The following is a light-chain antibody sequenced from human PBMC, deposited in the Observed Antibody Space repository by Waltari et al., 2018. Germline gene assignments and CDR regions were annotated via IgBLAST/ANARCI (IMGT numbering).Light chain of an antibody. CDR3: QQNSNVPPT. Sequence: DIEMTQSPLSLSASVGDRVIITCRASQSIGPYINWYQQKPGTAPKLLIYDASILQTGVPSKFSGSGSGTVFTLTISSLQPEDFATYYCQQNSNVPPTFGLGTKVEIK. CDR1: QSIGPY. CDR2: DAS. V-gene: IGKV1-39*01. J-gene: IGKJ1*01.